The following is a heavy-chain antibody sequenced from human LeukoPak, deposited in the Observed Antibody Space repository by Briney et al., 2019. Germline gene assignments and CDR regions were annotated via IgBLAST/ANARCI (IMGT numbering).Heavy chain of an antibody. D-gene: IGHD2-2*01. Sequence: VESLEISFKGIGYSFTSYWIGWGRQMPGKGMEWMGVIYPGDSRIRYNPSFQGQVTISVDKSIRTAYLQWVSLKASDTAMYYCACRDLTSTWSYPWGQGTLVTVSS. J-gene: IGHJ5*02. CDR1: GYSFTSYW. CDR2: IYPGDSRI. V-gene: IGHV5-51*01. CDR3: ACRDLTSTWSYP.